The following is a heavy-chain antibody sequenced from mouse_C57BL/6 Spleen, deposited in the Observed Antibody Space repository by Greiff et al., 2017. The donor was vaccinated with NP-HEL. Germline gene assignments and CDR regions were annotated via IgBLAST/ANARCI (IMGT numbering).Heavy chain of an antibody. J-gene: IGHJ3*01. CDR3: ARGDDYSWFAY. Sequence: QVQLQQSGAELVRPGTSVKVSCKASGYAFTNYLIEWVKQRPGQGLEWIGVINPGSGGTNYNEKFKGKATLTADKSSSTAYMQLSSLTSEDSAVYVCARGDDYSWFAYWGQGTLVTVSA. V-gene: IGHV1-54*01. CDR2: INPGSGGT. CDR1: GYAFTNYL. D-gene: IGHD2-4*01.